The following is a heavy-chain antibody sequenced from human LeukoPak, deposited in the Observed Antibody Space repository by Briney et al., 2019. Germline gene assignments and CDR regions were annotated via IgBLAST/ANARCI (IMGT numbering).Heavy chain of an antibody. Sequence: GASVKVSCKGSGYTLTQLSMHWVRQAPGKGGEGMGGFDPEDGETIYAQKFQGRVTMPEDTSTDTAYMELSSLRSEDTAVYYCATVAHGGNSGGFDYWGQGTLVTVSS. CDR1: GYTLTQLS. CDR2: FDPEDGET. J-gene: IGHJ4*02. CDR3: ATVAHGGNSGGFDY. V-gene: IGHV1-24*01. D-gene: IGHD4-23*01.